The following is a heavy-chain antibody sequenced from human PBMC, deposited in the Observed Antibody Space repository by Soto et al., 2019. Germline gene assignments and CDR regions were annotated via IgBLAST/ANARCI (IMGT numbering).Heavy chain of an antibody. CDR1: GFSFSNYG. D-gene: IGHD3-16*01. J-gene: IGHJ6*02. V-gene: IGHV3-30*03. CDR3: ARSTSSTLAYYYGMDV. Sequence: QVQLVDSGGGVVQPGRSQRLSCAASGFSFSNYGMHWVRQAPGKGLEWVTVISFDGGNEYYADSVKGRFTVSRDNSENTLALQMNRRRGYDTAVYYCARSTSSTLAYYYGMDVWGQGTTVTVSS. CDR2: ISFDGGNE.